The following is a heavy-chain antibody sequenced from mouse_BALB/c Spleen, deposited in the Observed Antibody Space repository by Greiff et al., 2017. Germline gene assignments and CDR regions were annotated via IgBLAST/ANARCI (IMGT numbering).Heavy chain of an antibody. V-gene: IGHV3-8*02. CDR3: ARLRGDDGGAMDY. J-gene: IGHJ4*01. D-gene: IGHD2-12*01. Sequence: EVKLQESGPSLVKPSQTLSLTCSVTGDSITSGYWNWIRKFPGNKLEYMGYISYSGSTYYNPSLKSRISITRDTSKNQYYLQLNSVTTEDTATYYCARLRGDDGGAMDYWGQGTSVTVSS. CDR1: GDSITSGY. CDR2: ISYSGST.